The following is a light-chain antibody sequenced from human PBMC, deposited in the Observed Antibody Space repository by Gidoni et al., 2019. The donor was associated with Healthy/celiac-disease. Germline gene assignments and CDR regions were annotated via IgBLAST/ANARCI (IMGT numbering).Light chain of an antibody. CDR3: NSRDSSGNHLV. CDR1: SLRNYY. J-gene: IGLJ2*01. V-gene: IGLV3-19*01. CDR2: GKN. Sequence: SSELTQDPAVSVALGQTVRITCQGDSLRNYYARWYQQKPGQAPVLVIYGKNNRPSGIPDRFSGSSSGNTASLTITGAQAEDEADYYCNSRDSSGNHLVFGGGTKLTVL.